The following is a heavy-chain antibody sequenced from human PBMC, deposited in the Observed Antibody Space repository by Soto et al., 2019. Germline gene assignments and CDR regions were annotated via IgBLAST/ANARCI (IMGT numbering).Heavy chain of an antibody. J-gene: IGHJ6*02. D-gene: IGHD1-26*01. V-gene: IGHV4-30-2*01. CDR3: ASSRVSSPSLDV. CDR2: IYHGGGT. CDR1: GGSISSGSHS. Sequence: QLQLQESGSGLVKPSQTLSLTCRVSGGSISSGSHSWNWIRQPPGKGLEWIGHIYHGGGTYYNPSLKTRVPISADRSKNQSSLNLTTVTAADTAVYYCASSRVSSPSLDVWGQGTTVTVSS.